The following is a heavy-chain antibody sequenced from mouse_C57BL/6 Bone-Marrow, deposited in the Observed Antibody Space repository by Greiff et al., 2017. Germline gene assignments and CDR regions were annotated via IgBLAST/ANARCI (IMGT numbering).Heavy chain of an antibody. D-gene: IGHD3-1*01. Sequence: QVQLQQSGAELARPGASVKLSCKASGYTFTSYGISWVKQRTGQGLEWIGEIYPRSGNTYYNEKFKGKATLTADKSSSTAYMELRSLTSEDSAVYVCARGLYWGQGTTLTGSS. CDR2: IYPRSGNT. CDR1: GYTFTSYG. J-gene: IGHJ2*01. V-gene: IGHV1-81*01. CDR3: ARGLY.